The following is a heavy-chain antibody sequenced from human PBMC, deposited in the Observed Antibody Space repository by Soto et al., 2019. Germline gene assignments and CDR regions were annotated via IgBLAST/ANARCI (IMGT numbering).Heavy chain of an antibody. D-gene: IGHD2-2*02. V-gene: IGHV3-48*02. Sequence: AGGSLRLSCAASGFTFSSYSMNWVRQAPGKGLEWVSYISSSSSTIYYADSVKGRFTISRDNAKNSLYLQMNSLRDEDTAVYYCARDPVYCSSTSCYTFGMDVWGQGTTVTVSS. CDR2: ISSSSSTI. CDR3: ARDPVYCSSTSCYTFGMDV. CDR1: GFTFSSYS. J-gene: IGHJ6*02.